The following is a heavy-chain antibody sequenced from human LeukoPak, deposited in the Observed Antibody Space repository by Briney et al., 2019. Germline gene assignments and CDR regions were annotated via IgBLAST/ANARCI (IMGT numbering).Heavy chain of an antibody. CDR3: ARAQEGCSRASCYLEP. J-gene: IGHJ5*02. D-gene: IGHD2-2*01. CDR2: MHHSGRT. V-gene: IGHV4-34*01. CDR1: GGSFSGYY. Sequence: SETLSLTCAVYGGSFSGYYWSWIRQPPGKGLEWIGEMHHSGRTNYNPSLKSRITISVDKSKNQVFLRLNSVAAADTALYYCARAQEGCSRASCYLEPWGQGTLVTVSS.